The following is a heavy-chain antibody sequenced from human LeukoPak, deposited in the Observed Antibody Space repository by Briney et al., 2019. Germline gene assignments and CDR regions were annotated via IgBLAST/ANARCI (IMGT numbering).Heavy chain of an antibody. CDR3: AGDLISGSGSLGY. CDR2: INTNGSPT. Sequence: PGGSLRLSCAASGFTFSSYWMHWVRQAPGKGLVWVARINTNGSPTQYADSVKGRFTISRDNAETTLYLQMNSLRDEDTAVYYCAGDLISGSGSLGYWGQGTLVTVSS. J-gene: IGHJ4*02. D-gene: IGHD3-10*01. CDR1: GFTFSSYW. V-gene: IGHV3-74*01.